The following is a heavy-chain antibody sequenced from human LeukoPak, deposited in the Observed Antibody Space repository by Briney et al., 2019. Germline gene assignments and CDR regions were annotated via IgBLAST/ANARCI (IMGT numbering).Heavy chain of an antibody. J-gene: IGHJ4*02. Sequence: PGGSLRLSCAASGFTFSSYAMSWVRQAPGKGLEWVSAISGSGGSTYYPDSVKGRFTISRDNSKNTLYLQMNNLRAEDTAVYYCAKSTGYSYGYFDYWGQGTLVTVSS. CDR1: GFTFSSYA. CDR2: ISGSGGST. CDR3: AKSTGYSYGYFDY. D-gene: IGHD5-18*01. V-gene: IGHV3-23*01.